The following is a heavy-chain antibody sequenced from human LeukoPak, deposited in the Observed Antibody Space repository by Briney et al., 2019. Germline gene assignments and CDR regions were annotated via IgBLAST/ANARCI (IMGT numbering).Heavy chain of an antibody. CDR3: ARDASTTRVISASDN. D-gene: IGHD2/OR15-2a*01. J-gene: IGHJ4*02. V-gene: IGHV1-2*02. CDR2: FNPNSGGT. Sequence: ASVKVSCKASGYTFTDYYLHWVRQAPGQGLEGMGRFNPNSGGTDYAQMFQGRVTMTRDTSINTAYMELSGLRSDDTAVYYCARDASTTRVISASDNWGQGTLVTVSS. CDR1: GYTFTDYY.